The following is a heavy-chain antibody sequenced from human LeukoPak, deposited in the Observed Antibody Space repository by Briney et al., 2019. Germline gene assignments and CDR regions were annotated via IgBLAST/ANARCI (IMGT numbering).Heavy chain of an antibody. CDR2: IASGGTI. Sequence: GGSLRLSCAASGFTFSDYYMSWIRQPPGKGREWISYIASGGTIYYADSVKGRFTISRDNAKNSLYLQMNSLRAEDTAVYYCARDHYDSSGYYWPFDYWGQGTLVTVSS. D-gene: IGHD3-22*01. CDR3: ARDHYDSSGYYWPFDY. CDR1: GFTFSDYY. J-gene: IGHJ4*02. V-gene: IGHV3-11*01.